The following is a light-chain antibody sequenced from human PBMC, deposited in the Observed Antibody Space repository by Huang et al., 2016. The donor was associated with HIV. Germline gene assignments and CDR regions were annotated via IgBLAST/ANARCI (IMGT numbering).Light chain of an antibody. V-gene: IGKV1-39*01. CDR2: GAS. Sequence: DIQMTQSPSSLSASVGDRVTITCRARQSISTYLNWYQQKPGEAPTLLIFGASSKLTGVPSRFSGSGSGTNFTLTISNLQPEDFAVYFCQQGYTTPTFGGGTRVEIK. CDR1: QSISTY. J-gene: IGKJ4*01. CDR3: QQGYTTPT.